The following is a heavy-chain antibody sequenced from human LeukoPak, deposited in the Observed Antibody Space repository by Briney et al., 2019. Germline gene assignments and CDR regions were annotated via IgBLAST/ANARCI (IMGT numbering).Heavy chain of an antibody. CDR1: GFTFSSYA. CDR3: AKDLNYDFWSGLGN. Sequence: PGGSLRLSCAASGFTFSSYAMSWVRQAPGKGLEWVSAISGSGGSTYYADSVKGRFTISRVNSKNTLYLQINSLRAEDTAVYYCAKDLNYDFWSGLGNWGQGTLVTVSS. CDR2: ISGSGGST. V-gene: IGHV3-23*01. D-gene: IGHD3-3*01. J-gene: IGHJ4*02.